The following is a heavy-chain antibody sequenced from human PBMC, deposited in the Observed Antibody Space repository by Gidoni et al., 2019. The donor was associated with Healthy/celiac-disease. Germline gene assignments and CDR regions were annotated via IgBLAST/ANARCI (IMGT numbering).Heavy chain of an antibody. CDR2: ISSSSSYI. J-gene: IGHJ6*02. D-gene: IGHD4-17*01. Sequence: EVQLVESGGGLVKPGGSLRLSCAASGFTFSSYSMNWVRQAPGKGLEWVSSISSSSSYIYYADSVKGRFTISRDNAKNSLYLQMNSLRAEDTAVYYCARGETNYGDYGGGRQAYGMDVWGQGTTVTVSS. CDR3: ARGETNYGDYGGGRQAYGMDV. V-gene: IGHV3-21*01. CDR1: GFTFSSYS.